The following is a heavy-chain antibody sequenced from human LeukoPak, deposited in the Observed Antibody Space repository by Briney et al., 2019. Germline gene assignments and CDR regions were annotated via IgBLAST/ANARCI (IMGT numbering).Heavy chain of an antibody. CDR2: IYYSGST. V-gene: IGHV4-30-4*01. D-gene: IGHD3-22*01. Sequence: PSQTLSLTCTVSGGSISSGDYYWSWIRQPPGKGLEWIGYIYYSGSTYYNPSLKSRVTISVDTSKNQFSLKLSSVTAADTAVYYCARDFYDSSGYYYYWYFDLWGRGTLVTVSS. J-gene: IGHJ2*01. CDR3: ARDFYDSSGYYYYWYFDL. CDR1: GGSISSGDYY.